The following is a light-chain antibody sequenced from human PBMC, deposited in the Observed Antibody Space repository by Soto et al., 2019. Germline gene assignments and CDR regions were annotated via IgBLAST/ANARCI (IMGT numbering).Light chain of an antibody. J-gene: IGKJ1*01. V-gene: IGKV1-5*03. Sequence: IQMTQSPSTLSASVGDRVTITCRASQSIGTWLAWYQQKPGKAPNVLIYAASSLESGVPSRFSGSGSATESTLTISSLQPDDFATYYCQQYQSHSTFGQGTKVDIK. CDR1: QSIGTW. CDR3: QQYQSHST. CDR2: AAS.